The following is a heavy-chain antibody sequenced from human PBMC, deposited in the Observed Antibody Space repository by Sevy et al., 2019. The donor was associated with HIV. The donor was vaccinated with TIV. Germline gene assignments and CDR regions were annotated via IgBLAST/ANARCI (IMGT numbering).Heavy chain of an antibody. V-gene: IGHV3-30-3*01. CDR1: GFTFSSYA. Sequence: GGSLRLSCAASGFTFSSYAMHWVRQAPGKGLEWVAVISYDGSNKYYADSVKGRFTISRDNSKKTLYLQMNSLRAEDTAVYYCARGGGDSRRAMDYWGQGTLVTVSS. CDR3: ARGGGDSRRAMDY. D-gene: IGHD3-16*01. J-gene: IGHJ4*02. CDR2: ISYDGSNK.